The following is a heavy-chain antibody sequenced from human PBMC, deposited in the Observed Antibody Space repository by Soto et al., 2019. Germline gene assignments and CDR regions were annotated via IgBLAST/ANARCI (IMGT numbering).Heavy chain of an antibody. CDR1: GGTFSSYA. V-gene: IGHV1-69*13. CDR3: AREGEMPYYYYGLDV. D-gene: IGHD3-16*01. J-gene: IGHJ6*02. CDR2: IIPIFGTA. Sequence: ASVKVSCKASGGTFSSYAISWVRQAPGQGLEWMGGIIPIFGTANYAQKFQGRVTITADASTSTAYMELRSLRSDDTAVYYCAREGEMPYYYYGLDVWGQGTKVTVSS.